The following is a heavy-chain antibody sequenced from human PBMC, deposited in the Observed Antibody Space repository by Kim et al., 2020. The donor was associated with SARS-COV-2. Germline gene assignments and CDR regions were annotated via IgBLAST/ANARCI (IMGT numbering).Heavy chain of an antibody. V-gene: IGHV3-23*01. CDR1: KVTFNNYA. D-gene: IGHD5-12*01. CDR2: ISAGGDTT. J-gene: IGHJ5*02. CDR3: AHAGPWATAREPTNWFDP. Sequence: GGSLRLSCAASKVTFNNYAMTWVRQAPGKGLVWVSVISAGGDTTYYADSVKGRFTISRDNSKNTLYLQMNSLRAEDTAFYYCAHAGPWATAREPTNWFDPWGQGTLVTVSS.